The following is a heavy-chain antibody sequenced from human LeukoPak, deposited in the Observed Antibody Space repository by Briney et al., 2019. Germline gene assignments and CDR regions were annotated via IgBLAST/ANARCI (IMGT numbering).Heavy chain of an antibody. CDR1: GGSVSSGSYY. CDR2: MYYSGST. Sequence: PSETLSLTCTVSGGSVSSGSYYWSWIRQPPGKGLEWIGCMYYSGSTNYNPSLKSRVTTSVDTSKNQFSLKLSSVTAADTAVYYCARHSPYSSSWYVPHATNNNWFDPWGQGTLVTVSS. J-gene: IGHJ5*02. V-gene: IGHV4-61*01. CDR3: ARHSPYSSSWYVPHATNNNWFDP. D-gene: IGHD6-13*01.